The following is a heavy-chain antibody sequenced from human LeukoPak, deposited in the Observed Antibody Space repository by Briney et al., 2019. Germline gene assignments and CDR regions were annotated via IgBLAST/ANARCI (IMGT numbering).Heavy chain of an antibody. J-gene: IGHJ4*02. Sequence: ASVKVSCKASGYTFTDYYMHWVRQAPGQGFEWMGWINPNSGDTNYAQKFHGRVTMTRDTSISTAHMELSRLRSDDTAVYYCARANFLYCSSTTCLFDYWAQGTLVIVSS. CDR3: ARANFLYCSSTTCLFDY. CDR2: INPNSGDT. CDR1: GYTFTDYY. D-gene: IGHD2-2*01. V-gene: IGHV1-2*02.